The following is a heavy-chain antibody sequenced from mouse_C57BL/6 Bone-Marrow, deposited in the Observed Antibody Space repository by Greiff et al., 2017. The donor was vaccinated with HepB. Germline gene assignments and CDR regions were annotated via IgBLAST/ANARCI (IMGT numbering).Heavy chain of an antibody. CDR3: ERDRNDSEDDEMED. CDR2: ISSGSSTI. D-gene: IGHD2-14*01. J-gene: IGHJ4*01. Sequence: EVKVVESGGGLVKPGGSLKLSCAASGFTFSDYGMHWVRQAPEKGLEWVAYISSGSSTIYYADTVKGRFTISRDDAKHTLFLQMTSLRSEDTAMYYCERDRNDSEDDEMEDWGQGTEVTVSS. CDR1: GFTFSDYG. V-gene: IGHV5-17*01.